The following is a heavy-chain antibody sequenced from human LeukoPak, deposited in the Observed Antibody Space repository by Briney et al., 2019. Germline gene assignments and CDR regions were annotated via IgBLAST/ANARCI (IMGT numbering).Heavy chain of an antibody. Sequence: PGGSLRLSCAASGFIFSSYAVSWVRQAPGKGLEWLSGISGSGGSNYYADSVRGRFTISRDSSKNTLYLQMSSLIAEDTAVYYCAKDRLSSRLFYFDYWGQGTLVTVSS. J-gene: IGHJ4*02. CDR3: AKDRLSSRLFYFDY. CDR1: GFIFSSYA. CDR2: ISGSGGSN. D-gene: IGHD2-15*01. V-gene: IGHV3-23*01.